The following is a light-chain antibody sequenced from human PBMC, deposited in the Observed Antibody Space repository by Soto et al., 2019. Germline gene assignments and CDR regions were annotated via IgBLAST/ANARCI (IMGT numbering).Light chain of an antibody. CDR2: RNN. CDR3: AAWDDSLSAV. CDR1: SSNIGSNY. Sequence: QSVLTQPPSASGTPGQRVTISCSGSSSNIGSNYVYWYQQLPGTAPKLLIYRNNQRPSGVPDRFSGSKSGTSASLAISGPRSEDEADYYCAAWDDSLSAVFGGGTKLTVL. J-gene: IGLJ2*01. V-gene: IGLV1-47*01.